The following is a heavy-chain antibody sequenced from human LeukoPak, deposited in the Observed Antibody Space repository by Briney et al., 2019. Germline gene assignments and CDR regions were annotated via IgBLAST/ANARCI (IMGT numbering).Heavy chain of an antibody. D-gene: IGHD3-22*01. CDR1: GGSISSSNYY. CDR2: IYYSGST. J-gene: IGHJ4*02. CDR3: ARGLRITLTVLALYYFDF. Sequence: SEILSLTCTVSGGSISSSNYYWGWIRQPPGKGLEWIGNIYYSGSTYYNPSLKSRVTISVDTSKNQFSLKLSSVTAADTAVYYCARGLRITLTVLALYYFDFWGQGTLVTVSS. V-gene: IGHV4-39*01.